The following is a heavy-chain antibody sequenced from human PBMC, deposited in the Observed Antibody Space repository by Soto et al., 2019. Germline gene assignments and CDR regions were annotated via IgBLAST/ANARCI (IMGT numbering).Heavy chain of an antibody. Sequence: GGSLRLSCAASRFTFSSYAMHWVRQAPGKGLEWVAVISYDGSNKYYADSVKGRFTISRDKSKSTLYLQMNSLRAEDTAVYYCAKDLQFSGWLSAQTFDYWGQGTQVTVSS. V-gene: IGHV3-30-3*01. D-gene: IGHD6-19*01. CDR2: ISYDGSNK. CDR3: AKDLQFSGWLSAQTFDY. CDR1: RFTFSSYA. J-gene: IGHJ4*02.